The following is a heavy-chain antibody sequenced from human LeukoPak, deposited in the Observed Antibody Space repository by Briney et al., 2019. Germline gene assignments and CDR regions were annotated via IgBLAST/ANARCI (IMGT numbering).Heavy chain of an antibody. V-gene: IGHV3-23*01. CDR1: GFTFSSYA. CDR2: IRFSGDTT. J-gene: IGHJ4*02. D-gene: IGHD5-24*01. CDR3: TKDQGDGHTNYGDC. Sequence: GGSLRLSCAASGFTFSSYAMTWVRQAPGKGLQWVSTIRFSGDTTYYADSVKGRFTVSRDNSKSTLYLQMNSLRAEDTAVYYCTKDQGDGHTNYGDCWGQGTLVTVSS.